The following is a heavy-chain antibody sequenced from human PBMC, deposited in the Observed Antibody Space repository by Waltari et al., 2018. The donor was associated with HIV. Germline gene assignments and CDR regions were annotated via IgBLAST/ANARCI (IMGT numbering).Heavy chain of an antibody. CDR3: ASLDTAVGYDAFDI. D-gene: IGHD5-18*01. Sequence: QMQMQESGPGLVKSSETLSLTCTVSGYSLSSGYYLAWIRQPPGKGLEWLGTLDNSGSIYHNPSLKSRLTISVDTSNNQFSLKLTSVTAADTAVYFCASLDTAVGYDAFDIWGQGTMVTVSS. V-gene: IGHV4-38-2*02. CDR1: GYSLSSGYY. CDR2: LDNSGSI. J-gene: IGHJ3*02.